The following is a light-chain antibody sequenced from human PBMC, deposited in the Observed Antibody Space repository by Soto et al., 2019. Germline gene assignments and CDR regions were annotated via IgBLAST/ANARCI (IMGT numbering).Light chain of an antibody. J-gene: IGLJ7*01. CDR1: SSNIGRNT. CDR3: AVWDDSLNGAV. V-gene: IGLV1-44*01. CDR2: SNN. Sequence: QSVLTQPPSASGTPGQRVTISCSGSSSNIGRNTVNWYQQLPGTAPKLLIYSNNQRPSGVPDRFSASKPGTSPALAISGLQSEDEADYYCAVWDDSLNGAVFGGGTQLTVL.